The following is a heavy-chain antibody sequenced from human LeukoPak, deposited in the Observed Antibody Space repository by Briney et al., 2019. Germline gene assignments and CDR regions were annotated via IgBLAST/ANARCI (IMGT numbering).Heavy chain of an antibody. CDR3: SGYCSGDSCYLFYY. CDR1: GFIFSNFA. Sequence: GGSLRLSCAASGFIFSNFAMHWVRQAPGKGLEWVALISFDGSNKYYADFVKGRFTISRDNSKDTLYLQMNSLRAEDTAVYYCSGYCSGDSCYLFYYWGQGTLVTVSS. V-gene: IGHV3-30-3*01. D-gene: IGHD2-15*01. J-gene: IGHJ4*02. CDR2: ISFDGSNK.